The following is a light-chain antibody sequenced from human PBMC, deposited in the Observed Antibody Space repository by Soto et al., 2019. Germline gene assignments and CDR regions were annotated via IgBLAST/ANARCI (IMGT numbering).Light chain of an antibody. Sequence: DIQMTQSPSTLSASVGDRVTITCRASQGIGDWLAWYQQKPGKAPKLLIYKASSLESGVPSRFSGSGSGTEFTLTINTLQPDDFATYHCQHYYNDPFTFGQGTKVDIK. J-gene: IGKJ2*01. CDR1: QGIGDW. CDR3: QHYYNDPFT. CDR2: KAS. V-gene: IGKV1-5*03.